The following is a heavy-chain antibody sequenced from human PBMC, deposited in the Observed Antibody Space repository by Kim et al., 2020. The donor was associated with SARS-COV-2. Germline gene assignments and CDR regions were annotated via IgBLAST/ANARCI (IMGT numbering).Heavy chain of an antibody. CDR3: ASGSIVVVVAARTWFDP. Sequence: SETLSLTCAVYGGSFSGYYWSWIRQPPGKGLEWIGEISHSGSTNYNPSLKSRVTISVDTSKNQFSLQLSSVTAADTAVYYCASGSIVVVVAARTWFDPWGQGTLVTVS. D-gene: IGHD2-15*01. CDR2: ISHSGST. J-gene: IGHJ5*02. CDR1: GGSFSGYY. V-gene: IGHV4-34*01.